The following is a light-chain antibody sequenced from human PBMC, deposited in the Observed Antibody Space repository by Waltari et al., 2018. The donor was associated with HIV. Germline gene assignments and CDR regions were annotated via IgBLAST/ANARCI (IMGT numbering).Light chain of an antibody. Sequence: QLTQSPSFLSASVGHTVTITCRASEDINNFLGWYQQKPGVAPKLLIYAASTLEDEVPSRFSGSGSGTDFTLTISSLQPEDFATYFCQQLNTYPPDTFGPGTKLEI. V-gene: IGKV1-9*01. CDR3: QQLNTYPPDT. CDR1: EDINNF. J-gene: IGKJ2*01. CDR2: AAS.